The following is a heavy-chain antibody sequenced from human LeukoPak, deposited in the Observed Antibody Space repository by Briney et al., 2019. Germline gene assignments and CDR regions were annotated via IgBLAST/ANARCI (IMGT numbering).Heavy chain of an antibody. CDR3: AKAGYSSSFLDYYYYMDV. V-gene: IGHV3-33*06. D-gene: IGHD6-6*01. J-gene: IGHJ6*03. CDR2: IWYDGSNQ. CDR1: GFTFSTYG. Sequence: GRSLRLSYAASGFTFSTYGMHWVRQASGKGLEWVALIWYDGSNQYYADSVKGRFTISRDNFRDTLYLQMNSLGAEDTAVYYCAKAGYSSSFLDYYYYMDVWGKGTTVTVSS.